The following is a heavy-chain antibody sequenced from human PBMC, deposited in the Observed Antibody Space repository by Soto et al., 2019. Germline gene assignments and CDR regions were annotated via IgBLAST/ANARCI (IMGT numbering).Heavy chain of an antibody. CDR3: AGAVRGVYDYYYGMDV. CDR1: GYTFTSYG. J-gene: IGHJ6*02. CDR2: ISAYNGNT. V-gene: IGHV1-18*04. D-gene: IGHD3-10*01. Sequence: ASVKVSCKASGYTFTSYGISWVRQAPGQGLEWMGWISAYNGNTNYAQKLQGRVTMTTDTSTSTAYMELRSLRSDDTAVYYCAGAVRGVYDYYYGMDVWGQVTTVTVSS.